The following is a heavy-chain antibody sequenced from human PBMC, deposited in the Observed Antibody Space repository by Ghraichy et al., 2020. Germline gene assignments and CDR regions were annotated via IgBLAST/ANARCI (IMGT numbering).Heavy chain of an antibody. CDR2: ISTYNGNT. D-gene: IGHD6-13*01. CDR1: GYAFTTLG. J-gene: IGHJ4*01. CDR3: ARGGGEPVAAAGRHLDY. V-gene: IGHV1-18*04. Sequence: ASVKVSCKASGYAFTTLGITWVRQAPGQGLEWMGWISTYNGNTKYSQQFQGRVTMTRDTSTTTAYMELRSLTSDDTAVYFCARGGGEPVAAAGRHLDYWGHVTLVTVSS.